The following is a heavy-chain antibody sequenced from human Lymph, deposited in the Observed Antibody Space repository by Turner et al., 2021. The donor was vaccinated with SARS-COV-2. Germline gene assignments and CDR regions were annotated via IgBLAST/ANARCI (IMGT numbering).Heavy chain of an antibody. J-gene: IGHJ6*02. CDR2: IRGSGGST. CDR1: AFTFDTYA. Sequence: VQLLESGRGLVQPGGSLRLSCAAPAFTFDTYAMSWVRQAPGKGLEWVSTIRGSGGSTYYADSIKGRFIISRDNSKNTLYLQMNSLRAEDTAVYYCANLYPTVSWEFPYGMDVWGQGTTVTVSS. V-gene: IGHV3-23*01. D-gene: IGHD3-16*01. CDR3: ANLYPTVSWEFPYGMDV.